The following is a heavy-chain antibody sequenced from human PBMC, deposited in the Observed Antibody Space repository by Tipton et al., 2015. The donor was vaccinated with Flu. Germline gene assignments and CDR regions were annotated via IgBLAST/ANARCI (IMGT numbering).Heavy chain of an antibody. V-gene: IGHV3-30*02. CDR3: AKDPGGEPEYFQH. D-gene: IGHD1-14*01. CDR2: IRFGGSKK. J-gene: IGHJ1*01. CDR1: GFTFNNYG. Sequence: QVQLVQSGGGVVQPGGSLRLFCATSGFTFNNYGMHWVRQAPGEGLEWVSFIRFGGSKKYYADSVKGRFTISRDNSKNTLSLQMNSLGADDTAVYYCAKDPGGEPEYFQHWGQGTLVTVSS.